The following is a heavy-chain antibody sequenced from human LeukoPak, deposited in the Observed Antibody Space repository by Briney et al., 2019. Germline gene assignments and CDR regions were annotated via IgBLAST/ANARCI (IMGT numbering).Heavy chain of an antibody. J-gene: IGHJ6*03. CDR1: GGSISSYY. V-gene: IGHV4-59*01. Sequence: SETLSLTCTVSGGSISSYYWSWIRQPPGKGLEWIGYIYYSGGTSYNPSLKSRVTISVETSKNQFSLKLSSVTAADTAVYYCARTTEGGYTYDYFYYYYMDVWGKGTTVTISS. D-gene: IGHD5-18*01. CDR2: IYYSGGT. CDR3: ARTTEGGYTYDYFYYYYMDV.